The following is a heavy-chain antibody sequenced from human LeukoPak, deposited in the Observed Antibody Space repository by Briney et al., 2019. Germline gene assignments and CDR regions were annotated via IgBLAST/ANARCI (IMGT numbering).Heavy chain of an antibody. J-gene: IGHJ4*02. V-gene: IGHV1-18*01. CDR1: GYTFNSYG. D-gene: IGHD5-18*01. CDR2: ISGYNGDT. CDR3: GRDPIGYNYGAQIDS. Sequence: SVTVSFQSSGYTFNSYGISWVRPAPGQGLEWMGWISGYNGDTDYVQILRGRDTMTTDTSTTTAYMELRSLRSDDTAVYYCGRDPIGYNYGAQIDSWGQGTRDTVSS.